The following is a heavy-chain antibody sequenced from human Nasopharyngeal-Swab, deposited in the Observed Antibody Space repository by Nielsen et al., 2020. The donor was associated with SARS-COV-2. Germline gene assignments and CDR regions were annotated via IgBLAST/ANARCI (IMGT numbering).Heavy chain of an antibody. CDR3: ATYRPFADYGDYWYFDL. CDR1: GFTFSSYS. V-gene: IGHV3-21*01. Sequence: GGSLSLSCAASGFTFSSYSMNWVRHAPGKGLEWVSSTSSSSSYIYYADSVKGRFTISRDNAKNSLYLQMNSLRAEDTAVYYCATYRPFADYGDYWYFDLWGRGTLVTVSS. J-gene: IGHJ2*01. D-gene: IGHD4-17*01. CDR2: TSSSSSYI.